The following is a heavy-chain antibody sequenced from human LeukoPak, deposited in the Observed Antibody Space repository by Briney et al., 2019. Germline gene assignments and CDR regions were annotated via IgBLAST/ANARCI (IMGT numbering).Heavy chain of an antibody. D-gene: IGHD1-1*01. CDR1: GFTFSDYW. CDR2: INQDGSDK. Sequence: GGSLRLSCAASGFTFSDYWMSWVRQAPGKGLELVADINQDGSDKHFADSLKGRFTVSRDNAKSSLYLQLNSLRAEDAAVYYCAGEGKRRLARDAFDIWGQGTMVTVSS. CDR3: AGEGKRRLARDAFDI. V-gene: IGHV3-7*01. J-gene: IGHJ3*02.